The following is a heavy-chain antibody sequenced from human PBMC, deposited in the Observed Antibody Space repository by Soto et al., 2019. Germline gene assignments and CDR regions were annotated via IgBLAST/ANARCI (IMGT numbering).Heavy chain of an antibody. CDR3: ARASGVVTAANYYYGMDV. D-gene: IGHD2-21*02. Sequence: PSETLSLTCTVSGGSISSGDYYWSWIRQPPGKALEWIGYIYYSGSTYYNPSLKSRVTISVDTFKNQFSLKLSSVTAADTAVYYCARASGVVTAANYYYGMDVWGQGTTVTVSS. J-gene: IGHJ6*02. V-gene: IGHV4-30-4*01. CDR2: IYYSGST. CDR1: GGSISSGDYY.